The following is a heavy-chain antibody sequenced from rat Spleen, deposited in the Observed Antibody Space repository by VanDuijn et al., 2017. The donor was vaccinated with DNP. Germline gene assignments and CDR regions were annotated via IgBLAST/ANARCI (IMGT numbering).Heavy chain of an antibody. V-gene: IGHV2S12*01. CDR3: TRETYTTDYWRYYGMDA. D-gene: IGHD1-6*01. CDR2: ISSGGIT. Sequence: QVQLKESGPGLVQPSQTLSLTCTVSGFSLTSYGVSWVRQPPGKGLEWIAAISSGGITYYNSALKSRLSISRDTSKSQVFLKMNSLQTEDTAIYFCTRETYTTDYWRYYGMDAWGQGTSVTVSS. CDR1: GFSLTSYG. J-gene: IGHJ4*01.